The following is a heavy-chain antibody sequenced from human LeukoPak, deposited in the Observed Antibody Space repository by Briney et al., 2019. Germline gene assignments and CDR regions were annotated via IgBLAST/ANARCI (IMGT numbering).Heavy chain of an antibody. D-gene: IGHD3-16*01. CDR3: ARAGAYRFDY. CDR2: ISNSGSST. V-gene: IGHV3-23*01. J-gene: IGHJ4*02. Sequence: PGGSLRLSCAASGFTFSTYAMTWVRQAPGKGLEWVSGISNSGSSTCYADSVKGRFTISRDNSKNTLYLQMNSLRAEDTAVYYCARAGAYRFDYWGQGALVTVSS. CDR1: GFTFSTYA.